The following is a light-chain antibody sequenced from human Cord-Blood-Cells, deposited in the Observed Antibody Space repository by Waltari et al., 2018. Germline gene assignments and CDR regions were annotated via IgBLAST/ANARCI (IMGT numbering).Light chain of an antibody. CDR3: GTWDSSLSAYV. Sequence: QSVLTHPPSVSAAPGQKVTISSSGSSSTIAKHYLSWYQQLPGTAPKLLIYDNNKRPSGIPDRFSGSKSGTSATLGITGLQTGDEADYYCGTWDSSLSAYVFGTGTKVTVL. CDR2: DNN. V-gene: IGLV1-51*01. J-gene: IGLJ1*01. CDR1: SSTIAKHY.